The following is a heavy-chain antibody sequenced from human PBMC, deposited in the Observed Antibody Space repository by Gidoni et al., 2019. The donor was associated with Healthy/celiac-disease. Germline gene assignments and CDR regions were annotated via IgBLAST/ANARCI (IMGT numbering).Heavy chain of an antibody. CDR2: FNPNSGGT. J-gene: IGHJ5*02. D-gene: IGHD3-10*01. V-gene: IGHV1-2*02. CDR3: ARESVWGVRGVRPPGTVGRWFDP. CDR1: GYTFTGYS. Sequence: QVQLVQSGAEVKKPGASVKVSCKASGYTFTGYSMRWVRQAPGQGLEWMGWFNPNSGGTNYAQKFKGRVTMTRDTSISTAYMELSRLRSDDTAVYYCARESVWGVRGVRPPGTVGRWFDPWGQGTLVTVSS.